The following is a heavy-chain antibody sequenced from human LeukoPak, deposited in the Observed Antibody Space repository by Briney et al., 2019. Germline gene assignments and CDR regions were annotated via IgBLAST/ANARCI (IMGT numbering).Heavy chain of an antibody. D-gene: IGHD3-9*01. V-gene: IGHV1-18*01. CDR3: ARDFHYDILTGYYKYYYYYMDA. CDR2: ISAYNGNT. Sequence: GASVKVSCKASGYTFTSYGISWVRQAPGQGLEWMGWISAYNGNTNYAQKLQGRVTMTTDTSTSTAYMELRSLRSDDTAVYYCARDFHYDILTGYYKYYYYYMDAWGKGTTVTVSS. J-gene: IGHJ6*03. CDR1: GYTFTSYG.